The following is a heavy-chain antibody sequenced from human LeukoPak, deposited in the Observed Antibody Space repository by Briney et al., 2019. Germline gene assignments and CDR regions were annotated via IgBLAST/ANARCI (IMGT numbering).Heavy chain of an antibody. J-gene: IGHJ4*02. CDR3: TISNWYIRN. CDR2: IGTDGSTT. Sequence: GGSLRLSCAASGFTFSSYSMHWVRQAPGGGLVWVSRIGTDGSTTGYADSVKGRFTISRDNVKNAVYLQMNSLRVEDTAVYYCTISNWYIRNWGQGTLVTVSS. CDR1: GFTFSSYS. V-gene: IGHV3-74*01. D-gene: IGHD1/OR15-1a*01.